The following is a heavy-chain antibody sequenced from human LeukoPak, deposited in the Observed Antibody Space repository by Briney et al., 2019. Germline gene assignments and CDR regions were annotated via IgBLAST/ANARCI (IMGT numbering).Heavy chain of an antibody. CDR1: GGSFSGYY. V-gene: IGHV4-34*01. CDR3: ARSTYCSSTSCYSGRGEKSHNWFDP. D-gene: IGHD2-2*01. Sequence: SETLSLTCAVYGGSFSGYYWSWIRQPPGKGLEWIGEINHSGSTNYNPSLKSRVTISVDTSKNQFSLKLSSVTAADTAVYYCARSTYCSSTSCYSGRGEKSHNWFDPWGQGTLVTVSS. CDR2: INHSGST. J-gene: IGHJ5*02.